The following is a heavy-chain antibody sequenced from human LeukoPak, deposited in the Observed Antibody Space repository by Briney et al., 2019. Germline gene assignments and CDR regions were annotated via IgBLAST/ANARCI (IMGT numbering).Heavy chain of an antibody. CDR1: GGSFSGYY. CDR3: ARVPYYYDSSGYSERKYYFDY. D-gene: IGHD3-22*01. Sequence: PSETLSLTCAVYGGSFSGYYWSWIRQPPGKGLEWIGEINHSGSTNYNPSLKSRVTISVDTSKNQFSLKLSSVTAADTAVYYCARVPYYYDSSGYSERKYYFDYWGQGTLVTVSS. CDR2: INHSGST. J-gene: IGHJ4*02. V-gene: IGHV4-34*01.